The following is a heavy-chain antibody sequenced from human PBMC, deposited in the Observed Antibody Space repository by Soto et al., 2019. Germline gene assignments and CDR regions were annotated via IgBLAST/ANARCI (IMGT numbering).Heavy chain of an antibody. Sequence: SQTLSLTCVISGDSVSSNSAAWNWIRQSPSRGLEWLGRTYYRSKWYNDYAVSVKSRITINPDTSKNQFSLQLNSVTPEDTAVYYCARGARSRSSHYYDYGMDVWGQGTTVPVSS. J-gene: IGHJ6*02. CDR3: ARGARSRSSHYYDYGMDV. CDR2: TYYRSKWYN. CDR1: GDSVSSNSAA. V-gene: IGHV6-1*01. D-gene: IGHD6-6*01.